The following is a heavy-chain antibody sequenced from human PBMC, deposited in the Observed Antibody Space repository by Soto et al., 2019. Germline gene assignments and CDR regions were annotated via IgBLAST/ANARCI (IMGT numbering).Heavy chain of an antibody. CDR2: IKHDGSVQ. CDR1: GFTFSGYW. J-gene: IGHJ4*02. V-gene: IGHV3-7*01. Sequence: QLVESGGGLVQPGGSLRLSCEASGFTFSGYWMSWVRQAPGKGLEWVADIKHDGSVQYYVDSVKGRLTISRDNAKKQLYLQMNGLRAEXXXXXXCARAPYSNAWYRFDLWGQGT. CDR3: ARAPYSNAWYRFDL. D-gene: IGHD4-4*01.